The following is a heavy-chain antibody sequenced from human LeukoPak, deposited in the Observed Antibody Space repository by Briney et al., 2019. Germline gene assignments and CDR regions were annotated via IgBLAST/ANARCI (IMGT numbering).Heavy chain of an antibody. D-gene: IGHD6-13*01. V-gene: IGHV3-30*04. J-gene: IGHJ4*02. CDR2: ILYDGGDN. Sequence: GGSPRLSCAASGFTFSSYAMHWVRQAPGKGLEWVASILYDGGDNYYAGSVKGRFTISRDNSKKTLYLQMNSLRPEDTAVYFCARDGDPISAAGTMLDYWGLGTLVTVSS. CDR1: GFTFSSYA. CDR3: ARDGDPISAAGTMLDY.